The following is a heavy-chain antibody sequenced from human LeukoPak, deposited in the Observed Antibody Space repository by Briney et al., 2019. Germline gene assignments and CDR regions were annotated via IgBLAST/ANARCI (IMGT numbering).Heavy chain of an antibody. V-gene: IGHV3-30*03. J-gene: IGHJ4*02. D-gene: IGHD2-15*01. Sequence: PGRSLRLSCAASGFTFSSYGMHWVRQAPGKGLEWVAVISYDGSNKYYADSVKGRVTISRDNSKNTLYLQMNSLRAEDTAVYYCALSGYGSGGVDYWGQGTMVTVSS. CDR2: ISYDGSNK. CDR3: ALSGYGSGGVDY. CDR1: GFTFSSYG.